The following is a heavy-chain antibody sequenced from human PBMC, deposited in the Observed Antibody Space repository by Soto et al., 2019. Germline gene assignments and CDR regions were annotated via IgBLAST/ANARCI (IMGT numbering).Heavy chain of an antibody. J-gene: IGHJ4*02. V-gene: IGHV3-48*01. CDR1: GFTFSSYN. D-gene: IGHD3-22*01. CDR2: ISGRSNTI. Sequence: GGSLRLSCVASGFTFSSYNMNWVRQAPGKGLEWVSFISGRSNTIYYADSVKGRFTISRDNAKNSLYLLMNSLRAEDTAVYYCTREGDGSGFFSDFWGQGALVTAPQ. CDR3: TREGDGSGFFSDF.